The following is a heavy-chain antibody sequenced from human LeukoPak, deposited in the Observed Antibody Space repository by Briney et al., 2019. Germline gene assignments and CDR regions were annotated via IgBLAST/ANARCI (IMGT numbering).Heavy chain of an antibody. CDR2: IYSSGST. CDR3: ARRMVATYNWFDP. J-gene: IGHJ5*02. Sequence: SDTLSLTCTVSGVSISSYSWSWIRQPPGKGLEWIGYIYSSGSTNYNPSLKSRVTISLDTSKNQFSLKLSSVTAADTAVYYCARRMVATYNWFDPWGQGILVTVS. V-gene: IGHV4-4*09. CDR1: GVSISSYS. D-gene: IGHD5-12*01.